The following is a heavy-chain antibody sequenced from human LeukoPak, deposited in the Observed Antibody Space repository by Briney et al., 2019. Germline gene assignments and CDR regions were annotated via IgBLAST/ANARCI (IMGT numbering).Heavy chain of an antibody. CDR1: GFTFDDYA. J-gene: IGHJ3*02. V-gene: IGHV3-9*01. Sequence: GRSLRLSCAASGFTFDDYAMHWVRQAPGKGLEWVSGISWNSGSIGYADSVKGRFTISRDNAKNSLHLQMNSLRAEDTALYYCAKDKHYGDYHDAFDIWGQGTMVTVSS. D-gene: IGHD4-17*01. CDR2: ISWNSGSI. CDR3: AKDKHYGDYHDAFDI.